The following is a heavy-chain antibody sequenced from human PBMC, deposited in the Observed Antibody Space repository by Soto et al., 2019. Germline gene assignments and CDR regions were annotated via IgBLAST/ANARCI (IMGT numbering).Heavy chain of an antibody. D-gene: IGHD6-13*01. V-gene: IGHV1-8*02. CDR2: MNPNSGNT. CDR1: GYTFTSYG. CDR3: ARDLAAADY. Sequence: ASVKVSCKASGYTFTSYGISWVRQATGQGLEWIGWMNPNSGNTGYAQKFQGRVTMARDTSTSTVYMDLSSLRSDDTAVYYCARDLAAADYWGQGTLVTVSS. J-gene: IGHJ4*02.